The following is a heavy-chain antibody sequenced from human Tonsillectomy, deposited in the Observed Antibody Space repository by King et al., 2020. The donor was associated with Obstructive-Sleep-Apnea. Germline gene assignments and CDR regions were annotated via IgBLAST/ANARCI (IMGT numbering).Heavy chain of an antibody. V-gene: IGHV3-23*04. Sequence: VQLVESGGGLVQPGGSLRLSCAASGFTFSSYAMSWVRQAPGKGLEWLSAIRGSGGSTYYADSVKGRFTISRDNSKNTLYLQRNSLRAEDTAVYYCAKDSTSYSYGYYYWGQGTLVTVSS. CDR3: AKDSTSYSYGYYY. CDR1: GFTFSSYA. CDR2: IRGSGGST. J-gene: IGHJ4*02. D-gene: IGHD5-18*01.